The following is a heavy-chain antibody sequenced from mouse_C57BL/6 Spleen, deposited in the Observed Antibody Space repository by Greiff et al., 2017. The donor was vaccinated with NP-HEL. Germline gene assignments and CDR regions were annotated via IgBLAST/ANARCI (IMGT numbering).Heavy chain of an antibody. CDR1: GYTFTDYE. V-gene: IGHV1-15*01. Sequence: QVQLKQSGAELVRPGASVTLSCKASGYTFTDYEMHWVKQTPVHGLEWIGAIDPETGGTAYNQKFKGKAILTADKSSSTAYMELRSLTSEDSAVYYCTRRYYYGSRDYWGQGTTLTVSS. CDR3: TRRYYYGSRDY. D-gene: IGHD1-1*01. CDR2: IDPETGGT. J-gene: IGHJ2*01.